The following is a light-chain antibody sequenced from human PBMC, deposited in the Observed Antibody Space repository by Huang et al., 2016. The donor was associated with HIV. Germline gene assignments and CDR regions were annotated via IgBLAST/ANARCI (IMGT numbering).Light chain of an antibody. Sequence: TQSPSTLSASVGDRVTTICRASQSISSWLAWYQQKPGKAPKLLIYKASSLESGVPLRFSGSGSGTEFTLTISSLQPDDFATYYCQQYNSYSTFGQGTKVEIK. J-gene: IGKJ1*01. CDR1: QSISSW. V-gene: IGKV1-5*03. CDR3: QQYNSYST. CDR2: KAS.